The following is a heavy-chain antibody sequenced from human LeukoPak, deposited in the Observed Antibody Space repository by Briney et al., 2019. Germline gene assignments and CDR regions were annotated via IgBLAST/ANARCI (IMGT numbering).Heavy chain of an antibody. J-gene: IGHJ2*01. CDR1: GGSISSGDYY. CDR2: IYSTGSA. CDR3: ARGYDGSGYYYRNWYFDL. Sequence: PSQTLSLTCTVSGGSISSGDYYWNWIQQPAGKGLEWIGRIYSTGSANSYNPSLKSRVTISVDTSKNQFSLKLSSVTAADTAVYYCARGYDGSGYYYRNWYFDLWGRGTLVTVSS. V-gene: IGHV4-61*02. D-gene: IGHD3-22*01.